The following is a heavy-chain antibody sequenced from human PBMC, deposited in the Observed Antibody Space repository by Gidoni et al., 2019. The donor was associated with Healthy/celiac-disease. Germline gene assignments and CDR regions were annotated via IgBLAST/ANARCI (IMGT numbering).Heavy chain of an antibody. Sequence: QVTLKESGPVLVKPTETLTLTCTVSGFSLSNARMGVSWIRQPPGKALEWLAHIFSNDEKSYSTSLKSRLTISKDTSKSQVVLTMTNMDPVDTATYYCARSFSDFWSGYFGWFDPWGQGTLVTVSS. D-gene: IGHD3-3*01. CDR2: IFSNDEK. CDR3: ARSFSDFWSGYFGWFDP. J-gene: IGHJ5*02. CDR1: GFSLSNARMG. V-gene: IGHV2-26*01.